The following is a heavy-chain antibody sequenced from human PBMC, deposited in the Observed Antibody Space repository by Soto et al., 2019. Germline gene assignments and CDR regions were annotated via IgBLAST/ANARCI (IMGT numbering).Heavy chain of an antibody. CDR3: AREWRAAAAHDYYDYGMDV. CDR1: GYTFTSYG. CDR2: ISAYNGNT. D-gene: IGHD6-13*01. V-gene: IGHV1-18*01. J-gene: IGHJ6*01. Sequence: QVQLVQSGAEVKKPGASVKVSCKASGYTFTSYGISWVRQAPGQGLEWMGWISAYNGNTNYAQKLQGRVTMTTDTSTSTAYMELRSLRSDDTAVYYCAREWRAAAAHDYYDYGMDVWGQGTTITVSA.